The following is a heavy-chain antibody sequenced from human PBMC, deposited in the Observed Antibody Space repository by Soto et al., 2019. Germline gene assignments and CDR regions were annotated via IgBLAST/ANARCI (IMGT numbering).Heavy chain of an antibody. CDR2: IHYTGST. Sequence: QVQLQESGPGLVKPSETLSLTCSVSGGSIISHYWSWIRQPPGKGLEWIGYIHYTGSTDYNPSPESRLTISVDTSKNQFSLKLSSVTAADTAVYYCARGGWSLDYWGQGTLVTVSS. CDR3: ARGGWSLDY. J-gene: IGHJ4*02. CDR1: GGSIISHY. V-gene: IGHV4-59*11. D-gene: IGHD2-15*01.